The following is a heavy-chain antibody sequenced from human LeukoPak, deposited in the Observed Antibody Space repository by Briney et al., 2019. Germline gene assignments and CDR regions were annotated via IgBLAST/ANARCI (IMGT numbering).Heavy chain of an antibody. CDR1: GFTFNNYW. Sequence: PGGSLRLSCAASGFTFNNYWMSWVRQAPGKGLEWVANIKRDGSETYYADSVKGRFTISRDNAKNSVYLQMNSLRSEDAAVYYCAKGSGSDAFDIWGQGTMVTVSP. J-gene: IGHJ3*02. CDR3: AKGSGSDAFDI. V-gene: IGHV3-7*03. CDR2: IKRDGSET.